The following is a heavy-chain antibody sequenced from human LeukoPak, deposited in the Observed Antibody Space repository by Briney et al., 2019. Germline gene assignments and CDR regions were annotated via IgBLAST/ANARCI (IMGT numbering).Heavy chain of an antibody. CDR1: GDSVSSNSAA. CDR3: ARGEAFFDY. CDR2: TYYRFKRYK. V-gene: IGHV6-1*01. J-gene: IGHJ4*02. Sequence: SQTLSLTCAIYGDSVSSNSAAWNWIRQSPSRGLEWLGRTYYRFKRYKDYAESVNSRMTISPDTSTSEDSLQMNSMAYEDTAVYDCARGEAFFDYWGQGALVTVSS.